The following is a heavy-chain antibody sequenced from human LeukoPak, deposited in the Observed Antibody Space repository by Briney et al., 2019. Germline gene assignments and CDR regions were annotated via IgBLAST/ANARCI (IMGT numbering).Heavy chain of an antibody. CDR1: GGSISSYY. Sequence: SETLSLTCTVSGGSISSYYWSWIRQPPGKGLEWIGYIYYSGSTDYNPSLKSRVTISVDTSKNQFSLKLSSVTAADTAVYYCAREQNYYDSSGYPLYNWFDPWGQGTLVTVSS. J-gene: IGHJ5*02. V-gene: IGHV4-59*01. D-gene: IGHD3-22*01. CDR3: AREQNYYDSSGYPLYNWFDP. CDR2: IYYSGST.